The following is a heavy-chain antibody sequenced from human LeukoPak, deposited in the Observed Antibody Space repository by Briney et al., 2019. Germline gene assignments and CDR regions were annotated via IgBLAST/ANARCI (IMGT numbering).Heavy chain of an antibody. V-gene: IGHV3-33*01. CDR1: GFTVSSYG. CDR2: IWYDGSNK. J-gene: IGHJ4*02. CDR3: ARDTSY. Sequence: PGGSLRLSCAASGFTVSSYGMDWVRQAQGKGLEWVAVIWYDGSNKYYADSVKGRFTISRDNSKNTRYLQMNSLRAEDTAVYYCARDTSYWGQGTLVTVSS.